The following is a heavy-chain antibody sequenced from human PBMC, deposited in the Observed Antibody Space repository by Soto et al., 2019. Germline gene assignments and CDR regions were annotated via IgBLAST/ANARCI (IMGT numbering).Heavy chain of an antibody. V-gene: IGHV3-33*01. CDR3: ARDWARGSYYTAQLNYYYYGMDV. Sequence: GGSLRLSCAASGFTFSSYGMHWVRQAPGKGLEWVAVIWYDGSNKYYAGSVKGRFTISRDNSKNTLYLQMNSLRAEDTAVYYCARDWARGSYYTAQLNYYYYGMDVWGQGTTVTVSS. J-gene: IGHJ6*02. CDR1: GFTFSSYG. CDR2: IWYDGSNK. D-gene: IGHD3-10*01.